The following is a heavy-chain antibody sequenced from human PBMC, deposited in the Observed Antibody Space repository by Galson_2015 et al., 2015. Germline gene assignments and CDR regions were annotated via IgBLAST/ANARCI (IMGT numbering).Heavy chain of an antibody. Sequence: SLRLSCAASGLTVSSDYMSWVRQAPGKGLEWVSVLYSGGSTYYADAVKGRFTISRDNSKNTLYLQMNSLRAEDTAVYYCASQSSRDSSGYYLLDYWGQGTLVTVSS. V-gene: IGHV3-53*01. J-gene: IGHJ4*02. CDR1: GLTVSSDY. CDR3: ASQSSRDSSGYYLLDY. CDR2: LYSGGST. D-gene: IGHD3-22*01.